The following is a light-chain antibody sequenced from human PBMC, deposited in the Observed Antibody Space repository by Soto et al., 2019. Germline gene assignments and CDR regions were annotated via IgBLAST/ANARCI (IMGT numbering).Light chain of an antibody. Sequence: QSVLTQTSSASGTPGQRVTISCSGSSSNIGSNYVYWYQQLPGTAPKLLISRNNQRPSGVPDRFSGSKSGASASLAISGLRSDDEADYYCAAWDSSLSGVVFGGGTKLTVL. CDR2: RNN. V-gene: IGLV1-47*01. CDR3: AAWDSSLSGVV. CDR1: SSNIGSNY. J-gene: IGLJ2*01.